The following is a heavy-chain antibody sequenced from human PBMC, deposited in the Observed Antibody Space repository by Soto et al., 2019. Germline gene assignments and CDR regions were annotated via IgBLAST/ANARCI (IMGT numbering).Heavy chain of an antibody. J-gene: IGHJ4*02. Sequence: QVQLVQSGAEVKKPGSSVKVSCKASGGTFSSYAISWVRQAPGQGLEWMGGIIHIFGTANYAQKFQGRVTITADKSTSTAYMELSSLRSEDTAVYYWARETRGWNYVFDYWGQGPLVTVSS. D-gene: IGHD1-7*01. V-gene: IGHV1-69*06. CDR2: IIHIFGTA. CDR3: ARETRGWNYVFDY. CDR1: GGTFSSYA.